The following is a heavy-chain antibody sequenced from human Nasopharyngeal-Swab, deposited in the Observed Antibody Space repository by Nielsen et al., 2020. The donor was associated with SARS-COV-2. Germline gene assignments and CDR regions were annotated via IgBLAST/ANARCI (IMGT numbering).Heavy chain of an antibody. Sequence: GESLKISCAASGFSVSGNTYMSWVRQAPGKGLEWVSTIHADGNTYYADSVRGRFTSSRDNSKNTVSLQMNSLRAEDTAVYYCARVEQGDNGEFDYWGQGTPVTVSS. CDR2: IHADGNT. J-gene: IGHJ4*02. D-gene: IGHD3-10*01. V-gene: IGHV3-53*01. CDR1: GFSVSGNTY. CDR3: ARVEQGDNGEFDY.